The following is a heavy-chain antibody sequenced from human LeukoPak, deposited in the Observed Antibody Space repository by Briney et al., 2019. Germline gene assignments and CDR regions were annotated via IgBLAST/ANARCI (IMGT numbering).Heavy chain of an antibody. V-gene: IGHV4-59*11. Sequence: SETLSLTCTVSGGSISSHYWSWIRQPPGKGLAWIGYIYYSGSTNYNPSLKSRVTISVDTSKNQFSLKLSSVTAADTAVYYCARDWIRGGNWFDPWGQGTLVTVSS. CDR3: ARDWIRGGNWFDP. J-gene: IGHJ5*02. D-gene: IGHD3-16*01. CDR1: GGSISSHY. CDR2: IYYSGST.